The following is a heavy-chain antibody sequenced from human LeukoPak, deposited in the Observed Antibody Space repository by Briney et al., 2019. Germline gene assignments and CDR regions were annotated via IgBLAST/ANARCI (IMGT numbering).Heavy chain of an antibody. CDR3: ARDHRGWAFDI. Sequence: SETLSLTCTVSGGSISSYYWSWIRQPPGKGLEWIGYIYYSGSTNYNPSLKSRVTISVDTSKNQFSLKLSSVTAADTAVYYCARDHRGWAFDIWGQGTMVTVSS. CDR2: IYYSGST. CDR1: GGSISSYY. D-gene: IGHD1-14*01. J-gene: IGHJ3*02. V-gene: IGHV4-59*08.